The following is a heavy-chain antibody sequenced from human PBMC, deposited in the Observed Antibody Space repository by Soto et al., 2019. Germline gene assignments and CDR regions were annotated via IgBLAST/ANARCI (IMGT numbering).Heavy chain of an antibody. CDR3: ARLLGTHSSGLPLGFGP. J-gene: IGHJ5*02. CDR2: ISAYNGNT. CDR1: GYTFTSYG. V-gene: IGHV1-18*04. D-gene: IGHD6-19*01. Sequence: APVKLYWKASGYTFTSYGTSWVRKKPGQGLEWMGWISAYNGNTNYAQKLQGRVTMTTDTSTSTAYMELRSLRSDDTAVYYCARLLGTHSSGLPLGFGPWGQGTLVTVSS.